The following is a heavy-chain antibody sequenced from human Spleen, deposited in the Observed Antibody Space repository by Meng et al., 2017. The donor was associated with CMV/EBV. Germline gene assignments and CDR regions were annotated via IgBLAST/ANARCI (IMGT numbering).Heavy chain of an antibody. D-gene: IGHD1-1*01. V-gene: IGHV3-9*01. J-gene: IGHJ3*02. CDR2: ISWNSGSI. CDR1: GFTFGDYA. Sequence: GGSLRLSCTASGFTFGDYAMHWVRQAPGKGLEWVSGISWNSGSIRYADSVKGRFTISRDNAKNSLYLQMNSLRRDDTALYYCAKVLGTGHGAFDIWGQGTMVTVSS. CDR3: AKVLGTGHGAFDI.